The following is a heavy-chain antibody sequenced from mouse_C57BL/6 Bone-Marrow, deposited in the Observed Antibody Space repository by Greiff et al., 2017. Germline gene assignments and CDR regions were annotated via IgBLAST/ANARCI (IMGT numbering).Heavy chain of an antibody. CDR3: DSTTVAWGAMDY. Sequence: QVQLQQSGPELVKPGASVKISCKASGYAFSSSWMNWVQQRPGTGLEWIGRIYPGDGATNYNGKFKGKATLTADKSSSTAYMQLSSLTSEDSAVYFCDSTTVAWGAMDYWGQGTSVTVSS. J-gene: IGHJ4*01. CDR2: IYPGDGAT. V-gene: IGHV1-82*01. D-gene: IGHD1-1*01. CDR1: GYAFSSSW.